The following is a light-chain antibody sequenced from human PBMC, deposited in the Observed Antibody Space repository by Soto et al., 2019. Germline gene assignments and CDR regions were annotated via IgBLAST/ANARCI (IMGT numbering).Light chain of an antibody. J-gene: IGKJ3*01. Sequence: EIVLTQSPGTLSLSPGERATLSCRASQSINNRYLAWYQQKPGQAPSLLIYGPSSRATGIPARFIGSWSGIDFTLTISRLEPEDFAVYYCQQFGSSSGFTFGPGTKVDIK. CDR1: QSINNRY. V-gene: IGKV3-20*01. CDR3: QQFGSSSGFT. CDR2: GPS.